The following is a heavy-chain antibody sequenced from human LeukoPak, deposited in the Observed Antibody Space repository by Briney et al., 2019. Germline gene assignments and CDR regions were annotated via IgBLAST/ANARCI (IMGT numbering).Heavy chain of an antibody. D-gene: IGHD3-22*01. V-gene: IGHV3-23*01. CDR3: AKPDYYDSSGYYPDAFDI. CDR1: GFTFSSYA. CDR2: ISGSGGST. J-gene: IGHJ3*02. Sequence: QPGGSLRLSCAASGFTFSSYAMNWVRQAPGKGLGWVSAISGSGGSTYYADSVKGRFTISRDNSKNTLYLQMNSLRAEDTAVYYCAKPDYYDSSGYYPDAFDIWGQGTMVTVSS.